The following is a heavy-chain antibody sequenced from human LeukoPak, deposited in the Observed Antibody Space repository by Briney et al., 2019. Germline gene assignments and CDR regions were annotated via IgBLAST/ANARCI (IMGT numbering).Heavy chain of an antibody. Sequence: ASVKVSCKASGYTFTSYDINWVRQATGQGLEWMGWMNPNSGNTGYAQKFQGRVTMTRNTSISTAYMELSSLRSEDTAVYYCARGHATGINYYYYMGVWGKGTTVTVSS. V-gene: IGHV1-8*01. CDR1: GYTFTSYD. J-gene: IGHJ6*03. D-gene: IGHD2-15*01. CDR3: ARGHATGINYYYYMGV. CDR2: MNPNSGNT.